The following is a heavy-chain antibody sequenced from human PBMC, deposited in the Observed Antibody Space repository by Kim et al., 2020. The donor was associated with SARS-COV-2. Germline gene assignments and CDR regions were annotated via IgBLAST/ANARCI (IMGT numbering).Heavy chain of an antibody. CDR2: MNPKSGKT. CDR1: GYTITNYD. V-gene: IGHV1-8*01. CDR3: ACGFRSGFCFDHGLDV. Sequence: ASVKVSCRAFGYTITNYDINWVRQAPGQGLEWMGWMNPKSGKTGYEQKFQGRVTMTRNTAISTAYMDVSSLTCDDTALYYCACGFRSGFCFDHGLDVCGQ. J-gene: IGHJ3*01. D-gene: IGHD3-10*01.